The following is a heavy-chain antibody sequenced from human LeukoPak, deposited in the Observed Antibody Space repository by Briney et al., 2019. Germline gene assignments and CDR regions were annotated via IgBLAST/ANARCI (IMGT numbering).Heavy chain of an antibody. CDR3: ARGLSLLDY. D-gene: IGHD2/OR15-2a*01. CDR1: GFTFSSYA. CDR2: INHSGST. J-gene: IGHJ4*02. V-gene: IGHV4-34*01. Sequence: GSLRLSCAASGFTFSSYAMSWVRQAPGKGLEWIGEINHSGSTNYNPSLKSRVTISVDTSKNQFSLKLSSVTAADTAVYYCARGLSLLDYWGQGTLVTVSS.